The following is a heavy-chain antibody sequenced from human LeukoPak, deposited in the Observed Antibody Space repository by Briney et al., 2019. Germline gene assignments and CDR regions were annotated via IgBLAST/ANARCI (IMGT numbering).Heavy chain of an antibody. CDR2: ISGSGGST. V-gene: IGHV3-23*01. CDR3: AKDRSLVAHHIGGDWFDP. D-gene: IGHD3-16*01. CDR1: GFTFSSYA. Sequence: PGGSLRLSCAASGFTFSSYAMSWVRQAPGKGLEWVSAISGSGGSTYYADSVKGRFTISRDNSKNTLYLQMNSLRAEDTAVYYCAKDRSLVAHHIGGDWFDPWGQGTLVTVSS. J-gene: IGHJ5*02.